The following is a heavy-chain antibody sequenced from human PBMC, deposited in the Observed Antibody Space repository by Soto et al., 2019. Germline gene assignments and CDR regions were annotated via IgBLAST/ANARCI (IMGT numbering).Heavy chain of an antibody. D-gene: IGHD6-13*01. V-gene: IGHV4-4*02. CDR3: ARAWMEYSSSWYGWFDP. J-gene: IGHJ5*02. CDR2: IYHSGST. CDR1: GGSISSSNW. Sequence: KPSETLSLTCAVSGGSISSSNWWSWVRQPPGKGLEWIGEIYHSGSTNYNPPLRSRVTISVDTSKNQFSLKLSSVTAADTAVYYCARAWMEYSSSWYGWFDPWGQGTLVTVSS.